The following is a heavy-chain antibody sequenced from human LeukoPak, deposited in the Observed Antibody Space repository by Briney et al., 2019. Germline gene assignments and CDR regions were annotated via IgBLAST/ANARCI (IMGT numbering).Heavy chain of an antibody. Sequence: SETLSLTCAVYGGSFSGYYWSWIRQPPWKGLEWIGEINHSGSTNYNPSLKSRVTISVDTSKNQFSLKLSSVTAAGTAVYYCASSVTTKRRPDAFDIWGQGTMVTVSS. D-gene: IGHD4-17*01. J-gene: IGHJ3*02. CDR3: ASSVTTKRRPDAFDI. CDR1: GGSFSGYY. V-gene: IGHV4-34*01. CDR2: INHSGST.